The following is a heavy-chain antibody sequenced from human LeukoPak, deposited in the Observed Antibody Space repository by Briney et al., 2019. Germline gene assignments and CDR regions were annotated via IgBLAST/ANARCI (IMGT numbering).Heavy chain of an antibody. D-gene: IGHD4-11*01. Sequence: GESLKISCKGSGYCFTSYWINWVRQMPGKGLEWMGIIFPSDSDTRYSPSFQGQVTMSVDKSSNTAYLQWSTVKASDTAMYYCARQTTFDVWGQGTMVTVSS. CDR2: IFPSDSDT. CDR1: GYCFTSYW. V-gene: IGHV5-51*01. J-gene: IGHJ3*01. CDR3: ARQTTFDV.